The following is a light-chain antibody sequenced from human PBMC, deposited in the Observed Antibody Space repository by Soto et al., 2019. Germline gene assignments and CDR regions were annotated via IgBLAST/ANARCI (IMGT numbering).Light chain of an antibody. CDR1: SSDVGGYNY. CDR3: TSFTGTSTPWV. Sequence: QSVLTQTASVSGSPGQSITISCAGTSSDVGGYNYVSWYQQHPGKAPKLMIYEVTNRPSGVSNRFSGSKSGNTASLIISGLQAEDEADYYCTSFTGTSTPWVFGGGTKLTVL. V-gene: IGLV2-14*01. CDR2: EVT. J-gene: IGLJ3*02.